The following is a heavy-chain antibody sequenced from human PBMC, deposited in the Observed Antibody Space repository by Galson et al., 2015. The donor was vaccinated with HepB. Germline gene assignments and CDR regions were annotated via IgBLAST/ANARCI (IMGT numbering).Heavy chain of an antibody. CDR2: IKQDGSEK. Sequence: SLRLSCAAPGFTFSRYWMSWVRQAPGKGPEWVANIKQDGSEKYYVDSVKGRFSISRDNAKNSLSLQMNSLRDEDTAVYYCARDFFIAAGVDYFDYWGQGTLVTVSS. V-gene: IGHV3-7*03. CDR1: GFTFSRYW. D-gene: IGHD6-13*01. CDR3: ARDFFIAAGVDYFDY. J-gene: IGHJ4*02.